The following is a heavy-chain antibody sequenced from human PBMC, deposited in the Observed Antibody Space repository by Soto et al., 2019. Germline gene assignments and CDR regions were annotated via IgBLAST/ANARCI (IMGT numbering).Heavy chain of an antibody. D-gene: IGHD4-17*01. V-gene: IGHV3-15*01. Sequence: PGGSLSLSCAASGFTFSNAWMSWVRQAPGKGLEWVGRIKRNTDGGTTDYAAPVQGRFTISRDDSKNTLYLQMDSLKTEDTAVYYCTTGMTTVTAGFDYWGQGTLVTVSS. CDR2: IKRNTDGGTT. CDR1: GFTFSNAW. J-gene: IGHJ4*02. CDR3: TTGMTTVTAGFDY.